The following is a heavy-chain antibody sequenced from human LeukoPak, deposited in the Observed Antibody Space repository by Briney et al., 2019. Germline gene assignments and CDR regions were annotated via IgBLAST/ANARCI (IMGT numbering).Heavy chain of an antibody. CDR2: INPSGGST. D-gene: IGHD4-17*01. V-gene: IGHV1-46*01. Sequence: ASVKVSCKASGYTFTSYYMHWVRQAPGQGLEWMGIINPSGGSTSYAQKFQGRVTMTRDMSTSTVYMELSSLRSEDTAVYYCAREGAFYGDYELYREYYYYYYMDVWGKGTTVTVSS. CDR1: GYTFTSYY. CDR3: AREGAFYGDYELYREYYYYYYMDV. J-gene: IGHJ6*03.